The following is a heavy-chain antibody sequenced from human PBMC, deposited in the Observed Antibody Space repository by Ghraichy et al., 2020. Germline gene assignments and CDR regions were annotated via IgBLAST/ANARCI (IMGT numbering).Heavy chain of an antibody. CDR1: GDSISSYY. D-gene: IGHD6-13*01. J-gene: IGHJ5*02. Sequence: SETLSLTCTVSGDSISSYYWGWIRQPAGKGLEWIGRMYISGNSNYNPSLKSRVTMSGDTSKNQLSLKLSSVTAADTALYYCVREVSNWYLGWFDPWGQGTLVTVSS. CDR3: VREVSNWYLGWFDP. CDR2: MYISGNS. V-gene: IGHV4-4*07.